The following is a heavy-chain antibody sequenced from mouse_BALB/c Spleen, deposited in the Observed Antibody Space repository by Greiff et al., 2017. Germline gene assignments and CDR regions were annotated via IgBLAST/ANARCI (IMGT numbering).Heavy chain of an antibody. D-gene: IGHD3-3*01. J-gene: IGHJ2*01. CDR1: GFTFSSYT. Sequence: EVMLVESGGGLVKPGGSLKLSCAASGFTFSSYTMSWVRQTPEKRLEWVATISSGGGNTYYPDSVKGRFTISRDNAKNNLYLQMSSLRSEDTALYYCARYGVRAFDYWGQGTTLTVSS. CDR3: ARYGVRAFDY. V-gene: IGHV5-9*03. CDR2: ISSGGGNT.